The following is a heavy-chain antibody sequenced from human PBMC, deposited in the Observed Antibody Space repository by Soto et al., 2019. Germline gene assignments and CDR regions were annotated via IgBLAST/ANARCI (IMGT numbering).Heavy chain of an antibody. Sequence: SETLSLTCAVSNGSITSGNWWSWVRQPPGKGLEWIGDIYQTGSTNYNPSLRSRVIISVDKSKNNFSLSLSSVTAADTAVYYCARTKNSSRWTARLKYWGKGTLVTVSS. J-gene: IGHJ4*02. D-gene: IGHD6-13*01. CDR3: ARTKNSSRWTARLKY. CDR1: NGSITSGNW. CDR2: IYQTGST. V-gene: IGHV4-4*02.